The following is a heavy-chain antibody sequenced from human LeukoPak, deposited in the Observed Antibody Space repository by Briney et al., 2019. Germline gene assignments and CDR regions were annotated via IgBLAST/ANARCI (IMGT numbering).Heavy chain of an antibody. V-gene: IGHV3-9*01. J-gene: IGHJ6*02. CDR1: GFTFDDYA. CDR3: AKDMRPENYGMDV. Sequence: PGRSLRLSCAASGFTFDDYAMHWVRQAPGKGLEWVSGISWNSGNIGYADSVKGRFTISRDNAKNSLYLQMNSLRAEDTALYYCAKDMRPENYGMDVWGQGTTVTVSS. D-gene: IGHD5-24*01. CDR2: ISWNSGNI.